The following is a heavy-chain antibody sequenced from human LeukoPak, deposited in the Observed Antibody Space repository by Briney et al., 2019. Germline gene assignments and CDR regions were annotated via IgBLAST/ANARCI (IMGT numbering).Heavy chain of an antibody. CDR1: GFTVSSNY. D-gene: IGHD3-22*01. CDR3: ARETRYYDSSGYFYDAFDI. CDR2: IYSGGST. V-gene: IGHV3-53*04. Sequence: GGSLRLSCAASGFTVSSNYMSWVRQAPGKGLEWVSVIYSGGSTYYADSVKGRFTISRQNSKNTMYLHMNSLRTEDTAVYYCARETRYYDSSGYFYDAFDIWGQGTMVTVSS. J-gene: IGHJ3*02.